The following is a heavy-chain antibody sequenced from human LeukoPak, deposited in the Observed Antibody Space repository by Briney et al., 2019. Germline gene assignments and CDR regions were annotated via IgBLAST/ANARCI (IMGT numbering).Heavy chain of an antibody. Sequence: GGSLRLSCVSSGLTFQNCAMSGVRQAPGKGLDGVSGINYSGGHKYYADSVKGRFTISRDSSKNTLSLQMNSLTTEDTAVYYCAKDDSMTLDHFDYWGQGALVTVSS. CDR3: AKDDSMTLDHFDY. CDR1: GLTFQNCA. V-gene: IGHV3-23*01. D-gene: IGHD4-11*01. J-gene: IGHJ4*02. CDR2: INYSGGHK.